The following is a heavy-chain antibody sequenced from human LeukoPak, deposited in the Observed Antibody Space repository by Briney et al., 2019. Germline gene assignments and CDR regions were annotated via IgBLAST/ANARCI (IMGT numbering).Heavy chain of an antibody. CDR1: GGSFSGYY. V-gene: IGHV4-34*01. Sequence: PSETLSLTCAVYGGSFSGYYWTWIRQPPGKGLEWIGEINQGGSTYYHPSLKGRVTISVDTSKNQFSLNLSSVTAADTAVYYCASSGPGYYYYYMDVWGKGTTVTVSS. CDR3: ASSGPGYYYYYMDV. J-gene: IGHJ6*03. CDR2: INQGGST.